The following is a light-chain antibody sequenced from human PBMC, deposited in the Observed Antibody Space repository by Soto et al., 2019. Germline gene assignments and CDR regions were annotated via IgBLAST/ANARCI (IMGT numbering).Light chain of an antibody. J-gene: IGKJ2*01. Sequence: EIVLTQSPATLSLSPGERATLSCRASKSVSSYLAWYQQKPGQAPRLLIYDASNRATGIPARFSGSGSGTDFTLTISSLEPEDFAVYYGQQRSNWPRTFGQGTKLDIK. CDR2: DAS. CDR3: QQRSNWPRT. CDR1: KSVSSY. V-gene: IGKV3-11*01.